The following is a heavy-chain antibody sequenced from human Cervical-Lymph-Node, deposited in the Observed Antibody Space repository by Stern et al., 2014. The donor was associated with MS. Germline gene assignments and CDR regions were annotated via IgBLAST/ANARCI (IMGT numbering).Heavy chain of an antibody. CDR3: ARVDFQGDYFDY. D-gene: IGHD3-16*01. V-gene: IGHV1-69*01. CDR1: GDTFSNHA. CDR2: IIPIFGTV. Sequence: VQLVESGAEVKKPGSSVKVSCKASGDTFSNHAISWVRQAPGQGLEWMGVIIPIFGTVNYAQKFQGRVTITADESTSTAYMELSSLRSEDTAVYYCARVDFQGDYFDYWGQGTLVTVSS. J-gene: IGHJ4*02.